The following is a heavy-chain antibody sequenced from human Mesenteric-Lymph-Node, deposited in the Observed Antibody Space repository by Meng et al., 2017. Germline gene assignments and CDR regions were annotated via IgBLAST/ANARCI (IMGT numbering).Heavy chain of an antibody. CDR1: GGSISSINW. CDR3: ARVAAAGNEWFDP. Sequence: QVRLQEWGPGLVKPSETLSLTCAVSGGSISSINWWTWVRQPPGKGLEWIGEIYHSGSTNYNPSLKSRVTISVDKSKNQFSLKLSSVTAADTAVYYCARVAAAGNEWFDPWGQGTLVTVSS. D-gene: IGHD6-13*01. CDR2: IYHSGST. V-gene: IGHV4-4*02. J-gene: IGHJ5*02.